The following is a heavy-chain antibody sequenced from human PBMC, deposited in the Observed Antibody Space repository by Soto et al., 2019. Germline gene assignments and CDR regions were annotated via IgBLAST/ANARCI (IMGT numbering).Heavy chain of an antibody. Sequence: SETKSLTCTVSDGYISSSGYYWSWIRQPPGKGLEWIGSIYYSGSTYYNPSLKSRVTISVDTSKNQFSLKLSSVTAADTAVYYCESPYSGYVTDAFDIWGQGTMVTVSS. CDR3: ESPYSGYVTDAFDI. CDR1: DGYISSSGYY. V-gene: IGHV4-39*01. J-gene: IGHJ3*02. D-gene: IGHD5-12*01. CDR2: IYYSGST.